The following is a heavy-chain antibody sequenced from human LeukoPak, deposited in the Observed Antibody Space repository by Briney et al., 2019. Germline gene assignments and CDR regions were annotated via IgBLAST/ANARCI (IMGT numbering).Heavy chain of an antibody. CDR3: ARFLPYYSNYGFDY. CDR2: IRHSGTT. CDR1: GYSISSGYY. J-gene: IGHJ4*02. V-gene: IGHV4-38-2*02. D-gene: IGHD4-11*01. Sequence: SETLSLTCTVSGYSISSGYYWGWIRQPPGKGLEWIGTIRHSGTTYYNPSLKSRVTISIDSSKNQFSLRLTSVTAADTAVYYCARFLPYYSNYGFDYWGQGTLVTVSS.